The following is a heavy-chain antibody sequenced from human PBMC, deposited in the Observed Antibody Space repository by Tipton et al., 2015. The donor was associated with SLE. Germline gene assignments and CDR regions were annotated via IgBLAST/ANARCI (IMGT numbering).Heavy chain of an antibody. Sequence: RSLRLSCAASGFTFNSYGMHWVRQAPGKGLEWVALIWYDGRNKHYADSVKGRFTISRENSKNTLYLQMNSLRAEDTAVYYCARAEPRGYCSSTSCYGAFDIWGQGTMVTVSS. CDR3: ARAEPRGYCSSTSCYGAFDI. J-gene: IGHJ3*02. V-gene: IGHV3-33*01. CDR1: GFTFNSYG. D-gene: IGHD2-2*01. CDR2: IWYDGRNK.